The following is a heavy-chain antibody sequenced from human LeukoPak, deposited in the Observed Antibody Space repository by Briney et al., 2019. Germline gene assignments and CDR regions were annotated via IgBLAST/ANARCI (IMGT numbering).Heavy chain of an antibody. CDR3: ARESRYDIVVVPAATKNGGYYYYYYMDV. V-gene: IGHV3-7*01. D-gene: IGHD2-2*01. CDR1: GFTFTTYW. Sequence: PGGSLRLSCAASGFTFTTYWMTWVRQAPGKGLEWVANIKQDGSEKYYVDSVKGRFTISRDNAKNSLYLQMNSLRAEDTAVYYCARESRYDIVVVPAATKNGGYYYYYYMDVWGKGTTVTVSS. J-gene: IGHJ6*03. CDR2: IKQDGSEK.